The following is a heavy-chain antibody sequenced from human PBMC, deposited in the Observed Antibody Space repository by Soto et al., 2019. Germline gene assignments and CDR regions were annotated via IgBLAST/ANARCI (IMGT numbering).Heavy chain of an antibody. CDR3: ARDRGGSRVVPATYDDHDAFDI. D-gene: IGHD2-2*01. CDR1: GGSISSGGYY. V-gene: IGHV4-31*03. J-gene: IGHJ3*02. Sequence: SETLSLTCTVSGGSISSGGYYWSWIRQHPGKGLEWIGYIYYSGSTYYNPSLKSRVTIAVDTSKNQFSLKLSSVTAAETAEYYCARDRGGSRVVPATYDDHDAFDIWGQGTMVTVSS. CDR2: IYYSGST.